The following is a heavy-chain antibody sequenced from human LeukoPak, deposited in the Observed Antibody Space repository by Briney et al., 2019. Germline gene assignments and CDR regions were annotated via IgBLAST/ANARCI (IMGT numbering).Heavy chain of an antibody. CDR1: GASISSGGYY. J-gene: IGHJ3*02. CDR3: ARDNVGFDGSGHRGYDAFDI. V-gene: IGHV4-31*03. CDR2: IYYTGTS. Sequence: PSQTLSLTCTVSGASISSGGYYWSGIRQRPGKGLECLAYIYYTGTSYYNPSLKSRLTISVDTSDNQFSLKLSSVTAADTAVYFCARDNVGFDGSGHRGYDAFDIWGQGTLVTVSS. D-gene: IGHD3-22*01.